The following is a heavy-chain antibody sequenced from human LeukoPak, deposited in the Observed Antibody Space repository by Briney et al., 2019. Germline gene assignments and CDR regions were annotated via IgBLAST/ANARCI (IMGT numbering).Heavy chain of an antibody. D-gene: IGHD2-21*02. CDR3: ARIPVVTATPLPFDS. CDR2: VYHEGST. J-gene: IGHJ4*02. Sequence: ASETLSLTCTVSGVSINRDNWWGWVRQPPGKGLEWIGEVYHEGSTNYNPSLKSRVSISVDKSKNYYSLQLSSVSAADTAIYYCARIPVVTATPLPFDSWGQGILVVVSS. V-gene: IGHV4-4*02. CDR1: GVSINRDNW.